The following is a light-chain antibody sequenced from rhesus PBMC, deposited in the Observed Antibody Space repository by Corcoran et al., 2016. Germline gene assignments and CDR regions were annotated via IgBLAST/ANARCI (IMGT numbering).Light chain of an antibody. J-gene: IGKJ1*01. V-gene: IGKV1-22*01. CDR3: QQYYTSPWT. CDR1: QSLSGR. Sequence: DIQMTQSPSSLSASVGDTVTITCRASQSLSGRLAWYQQKPGKAPKLLIYKASTFQSGVPLRFNGSGSGTDFTLTINNLQSEDLATYYCQQYYTSPWTFGQGTKVEIK. CDR2: KAS.